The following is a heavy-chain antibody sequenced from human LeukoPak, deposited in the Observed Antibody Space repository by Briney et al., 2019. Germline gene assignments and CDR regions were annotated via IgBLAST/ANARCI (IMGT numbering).Heavy chain of an antibody. CDR3: AHLLCGPGYGSGSYFVHAFDI. CDR1: GFSLSTSGVG. J-gene: IGHJ3*02. CDR2: IYWDDDK. Sequence: SGPTLVKPTQTLTLTCTFSGFSLSTSGVGVGWIRQPPGKALEWLALIYWDDDKRYSPSLKSRLTITKDTSKNQVVLTMTNMDPVDTATYYCAHLLCGPGYGSGSYFVHAFDIWGQGTMVTVSS. D-gene: IGHD3-10*01. V-gene: IGHV2-5*02.